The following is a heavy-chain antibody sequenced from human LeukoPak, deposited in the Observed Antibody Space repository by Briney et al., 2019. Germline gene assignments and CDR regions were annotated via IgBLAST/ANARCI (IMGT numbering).Heavy chain of an antibody. Sequence: ASVKVSCKASGYTFTSYGISWVRQAPGQGLEWMGWISAYNGNTNYAQKLQGRVTMTTDTSTSTAYMELRSLRSDDTAVYDCARAFVVVVAATGGPLDYWGQGTLVTVSS. D-gene: IGHD2-15*01. CDR2: ISAYNGNT. CDR3: ARAFVVVVAATGGPLDY. V-gene: IGHV1-18*01. J-gene: IGHJ4*02. CDR1: GYTFTSYG.